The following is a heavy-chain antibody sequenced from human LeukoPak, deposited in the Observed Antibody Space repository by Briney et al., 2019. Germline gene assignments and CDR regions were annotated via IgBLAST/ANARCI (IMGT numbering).Heavy chain of an antibody. CDR1: GFTFSSYA. J-gene: IGHJ4*02. V-gene: IGHV3-23*01. CDR3: ARATTYYDFWSGYEPSSSHPFDY. Sequence: SGGSLRLSCAASGFTFSSYAMSWVRQAPGKGLEWVSAISGSGGSTYYADSVKGRFTISRDNSKNTLYLQMNSLRAEDTAVYYCARATTYYDFWSGYEPSSSHPFDYWGQGTLVTVSS. CDR2: ISGSGGST. D-gene: IGHD3-3*01.